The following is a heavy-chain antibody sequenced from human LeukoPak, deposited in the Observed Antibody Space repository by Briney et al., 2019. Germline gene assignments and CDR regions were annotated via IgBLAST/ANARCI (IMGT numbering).Heavy chain of an antibody. Sequence: GGSLRLSCAASGFTFSDYYMSCIRQAPGKGVWGVSYISSSFSTVYYADSVKCRFTISRDNSKNSLYLQMNSLRDADTAVYYCARCPPGGIAEAGPFDSWGQGKLVTVSS. D-gene: IGHD6-13*01. CDR1: GFTFSDYY. CDR3: ARCPPGGIAEAGPFDS. V-gene: IGHV3-11*01. J-gene: IGHJ4*02. CDR2: ISSSFSTV.